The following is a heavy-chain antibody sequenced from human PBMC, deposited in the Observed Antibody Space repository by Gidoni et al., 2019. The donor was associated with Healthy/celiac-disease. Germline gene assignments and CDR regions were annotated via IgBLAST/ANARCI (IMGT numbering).Heavy chain of an antibody. CDR1: GFTFSNAW. D-gene: IGHD3-22*01. CDR3: TTPPLTYDSSGYYYVNSYYFDY. J-gene: IGHJ4*02. V-gene: IGHV3-15*01. CDR2: IKSKTDGGTT. Sequence: EVQLVESGGGLVKPGGSLRLSCAASGFTFSNAWMSWVRQAPGKGLEWVGRIKSKTDGGTTDYAAPVKGRFTISRDDSKNTLYLQMNSLKTEDTAVYYCTTPPLTYDSSGYYYVNSYYFDYWGQGTLVTVSS.